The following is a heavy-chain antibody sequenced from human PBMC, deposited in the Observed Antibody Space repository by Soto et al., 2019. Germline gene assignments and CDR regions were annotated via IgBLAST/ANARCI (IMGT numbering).Heavy chain of an antibody. CDR2: INAGNGNT. CDR1: GYTFTSYA. Sequence: ASVKVSCKASGYTFTSYAMHWVRQAPGQRLEWMGWINAGNGNTKYSQKFQGRVTITRDTSASTAHMELSSLRSEDTAVYYCARAHVYSAPFDYWGQGTLVTVSS. CDR3: ARAHVYSAPFDY. D-gene: IGHD1-20*01. V-gene: IGHV1-3*01. J-gene: IGHJ4*02.